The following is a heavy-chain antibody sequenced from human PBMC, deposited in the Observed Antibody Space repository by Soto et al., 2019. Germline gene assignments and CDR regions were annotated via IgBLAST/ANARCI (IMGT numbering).Heavy chain of an antibody. Sequence: QVQLVQSGAEVKKPGASVKVSCKASGYTFTSYGISWVRQAPGQGLEWMGWISAYNGNTHYAQKLQGRVTMTTDTSTSTAYMELRSLRSDDTAVYYCARLGYCSGGSCSTDGPPGYRYYYYYMDVWGKGTTVTISS. J-gene: IGHJ6*03. D-gene: IGHD2-15*01. CDR3: ARLGYCSGGSCSTDGPPGYRYYYYYMDV. CDR1: GYTFTSYG. CDR2: ISAYNGNT. V-gene: IGHV1-18*01.